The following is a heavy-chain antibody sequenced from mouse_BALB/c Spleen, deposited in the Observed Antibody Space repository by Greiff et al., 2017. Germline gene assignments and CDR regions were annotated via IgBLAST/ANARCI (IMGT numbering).Heavy chain of an antibody. V-gene: IGHV1-63*02. Sequence: QVQLKESGAELVRPGTSVKISCKASGYTFTNYWLGWVKQRPGHGLEWIGDIYPGGGYTNYNEKFKGKATLTADTSSSTAYMQLSSLTSEDSAVYFCARRDYGSRYAMDYWGQGTSVTVSS. CDR3: ARRDYGSRYAMDY. J-gene: IGHJ4*01. CDR1: GYTFTNYW. D-gene: IGHD1-1*01. CDR2: IYPGGGYT.